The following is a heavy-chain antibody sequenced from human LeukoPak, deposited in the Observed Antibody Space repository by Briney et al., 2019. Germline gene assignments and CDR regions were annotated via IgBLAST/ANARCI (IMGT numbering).Heavy chain of an antibody. CDR1: GYTFTGYY. J-gene: IGHJ5*02. Sequence: ASVKVSCKASGYTFTGYYMHWVRQAPGQGLEWMGWINPNSGGTNYAQKFQGRVTMTRDTSISTAYMELSRLRSDDTAVYYCAXXXXNWNYAGFDPWGQGTLVTVSS. V-gene: IGHV1-2*02. CDR3: AXXXXNWNYAGFDP. CDR2: INPNSGGT. D-gene: IGHD1-7*01.